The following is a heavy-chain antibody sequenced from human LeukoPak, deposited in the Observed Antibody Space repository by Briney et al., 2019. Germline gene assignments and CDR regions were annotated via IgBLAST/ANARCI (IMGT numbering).Heavy chain of an antibody. V-gene: IGHV3-33*06. Sequence: GGSLRLSCAASGFTFSSYGMHWVRQAPGKGLEWVAVIWYDGSNKYYADSVKGRFTISRDNSKNTLYLQMNSLRAEDTAVYYCAKAGRVASSGYYYFDYWGQGTLVTVS. CDR2: IWYDGSNK. D-gene: IGHD3-22*01. CDR1: GFTFSSYG. CDR3: AKAGRVASSGYYYFDY. J-gene: IGHJ4*02.